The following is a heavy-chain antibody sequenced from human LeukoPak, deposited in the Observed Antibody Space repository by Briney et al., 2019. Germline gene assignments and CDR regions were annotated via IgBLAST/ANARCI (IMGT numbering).Heavy chain of an antibody. D-gene: IGHD2-15*01. CDR2: IRSDGSIE. CDR3: AKDVPAAYFDY. J-gene: IGHJ4*02. Sequence: GGSLRLSCAASGFTFSSYAMHWVRQAPGKGLEWVAFIRSDGSIEYYADSVKGRFTISRDNSKNMLYLQMNSLKPEDTAVYCCAKDVPAAYFDYWGQGTLVSVSS. CDR1: GFTFSSYA. V-gene: IGHV3-30*02.